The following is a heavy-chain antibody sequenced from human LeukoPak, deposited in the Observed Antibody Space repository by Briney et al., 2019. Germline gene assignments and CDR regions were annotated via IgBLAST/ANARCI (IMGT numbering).Heavy chain of an antibody. V-gene: IGHV3-30-3*01. Sequence: GRSLRLSCAASGFTFSSYAMHWVRQAPGKGLEWVAVISYDGSNKYYADSVKGRFTISRDNSKNTLYLQMNSLRAEDTAVYYCARAFRIVVGWFDPWGQGTQVTVSS. CDR2: ISYDGSNK. CDR1: GFTFSSYA. CDR3: ARAFRIVVGWFDP. J-gene: IGHJ5*02. D-gene: IGHD2-21*01.